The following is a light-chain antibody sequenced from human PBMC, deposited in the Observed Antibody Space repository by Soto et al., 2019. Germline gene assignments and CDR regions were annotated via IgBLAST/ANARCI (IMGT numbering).Light chain of an antibody. CDR3: QPYDYWPPWT. Sequence: EIVMAQSPATLSVAPGERATLSCRASQTVGNNLAWYQHRHGQAPRLLIYGASTRATGIPSRFSDRGSGTEFTPTISSLQSEDSADYYCQPYDYWPPWTFRQGTKVEIK. CDR2: GAS. J-gene: IGKJ1*01. V-gene: IGKV3-15*01. CDR1: QTVGNN.